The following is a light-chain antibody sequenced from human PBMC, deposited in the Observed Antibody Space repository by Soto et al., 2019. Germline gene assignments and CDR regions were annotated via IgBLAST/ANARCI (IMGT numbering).Light chain of an antibody. CDR2: RNN. Sequence: QLVLTQPPSVSGAPGQRVTISCTGSSSNIGAGSDVHWFQQFPGTAPKVLIYRNNNRPSGVPDRFSGSKSGTSASLAITGLEAEDESDYYCQSYDNTLRGWVFGGGTKLTVL. CDR3: QSYDNTLRGWV. J-gene: IGLJ3*02. V-gene: IGLV1-40*01. CDR1: SSNIGAGSD.